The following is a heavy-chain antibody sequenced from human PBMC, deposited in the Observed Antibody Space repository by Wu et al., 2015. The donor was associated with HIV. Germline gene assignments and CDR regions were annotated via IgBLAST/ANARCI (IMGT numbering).Heavy chain of an antibody. CDR3: TARPITGSAFDI. V-gene: IGHV1-18*01. D-gene: IGHD1-20*01. CDR1: GYTFTIYG. Sequence: QVHLVQSGAEVKKPGASVKVSCKASGYTFTIYGISWVRQAPGQGLEWMGWISPYNGDKNYAHNLQGRVTMTRDTSINTAYMDLTRLTSDDTAMYYCTARPITGSAFDIWGQGTMVSVSS. J-gene: IGHJ3*02. CDR2: ISPYNGDK.